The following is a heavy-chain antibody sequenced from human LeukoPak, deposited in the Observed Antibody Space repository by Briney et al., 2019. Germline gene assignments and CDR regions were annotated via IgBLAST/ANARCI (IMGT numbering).Heavy chain of an antibody. V-gene: IGHV4-38-2*02. J-gene: IGHJ4*02. CDR2: INHSGST. D-gene: IGHD2-15*01. CDR1: GYTISSGYY. Sequence: PSETLSLTCTVSGYTISSGYYWAWMRQPPGKGLEWIGSINHSGSTYYNPSLKSRVTVSVDTSKNQVSLRLSSVTAADTAVYYCARVCSSGRCLDYWGQGTLVTVSS. CDR3: ARVCSSGRCLDY.